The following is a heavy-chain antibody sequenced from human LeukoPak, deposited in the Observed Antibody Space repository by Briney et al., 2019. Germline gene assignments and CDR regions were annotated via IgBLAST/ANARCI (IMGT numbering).Heavy chain of an antibody. CDR3: ARVVRYCSSTSCYYFDY. CDR2: IYYSGST. J-gene: IGHJ4*02. Sequence: SQTLSLTCTVSGGSISSGDYYWSWIRQPPGKGLEWIGYIYYSGSTYYNPSLKSRVTISVDTSKNQFSLKLSSVTAADTAAYYCARVVRYCSSTSCYYFDYWGQGTLVTVSS. V-gene: IGHV4-30-4*08. CDR1: GGSISSGDYY. D-gene: IGHD2-2*01.